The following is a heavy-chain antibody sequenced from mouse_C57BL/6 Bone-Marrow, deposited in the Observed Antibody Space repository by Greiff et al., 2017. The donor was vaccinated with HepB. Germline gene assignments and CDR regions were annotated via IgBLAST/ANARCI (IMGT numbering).Heavy chain of an antibody. D-gene: IGHD2-3*01. Sequence: QVQLQQPGAELVMPGASVKLSCKASGYTFTSYWMHWVKQRPGQGLEWIGMIHPNSGSTNYNEKFKSKATLTVDKSSSTAYMQLSSLTSEDSAVYYCARGRGFYAGAMDYWGQGTSVTVSS. CDR2: IHPNSGST. CDR3: ARGRGFYAGAMDY. CDR1: GYTFTSYW. V-gene: IGHV1-64*01. J-gene: IGHJ4*01.